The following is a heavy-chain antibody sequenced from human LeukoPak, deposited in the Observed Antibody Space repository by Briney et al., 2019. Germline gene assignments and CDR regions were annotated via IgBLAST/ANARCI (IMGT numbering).Heavy chain of an antibody. CDR3: ARSLRVRGVPDYMDV. CDR1: GGTFSSYA. J-gene: IGHJ6*03. Sequence: SVKVSCKASGGTFSSYAISWVRQAPGQGLEWMGGIIPIFGTANYAQKFQGRVTITADKSTSTAYMELSSLRSEDTAVYYCARSLRVRGVPDYMDVWGKGTTVIISS. V-gene: IGHV1-69*06. CDR2: IIPIFGTA. D-gene: IGHD3-10*02.